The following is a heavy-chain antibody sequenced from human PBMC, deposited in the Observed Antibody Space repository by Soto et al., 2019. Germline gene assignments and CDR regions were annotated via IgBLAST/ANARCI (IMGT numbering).Heavy chain of an antibody. J-gene: IGHJ5*02. Sequence: ASVKVSCKASGYTFTGYYMHWVRQAPGQGLEWMGWINPNSGGTDYAQKFQGRVTMTRDTSISTAYMELSRLRSDDTAVYYCAGGVLSGSYYNWFDPWGQGTPVTVSS. V-gene: IGHV1-2*02. D-gene: IGHD1-26*01. CDR2: INPNSGGT. CDR3: AGGVLSGSYYNWFDP. CDR1: GYTFTGYY.